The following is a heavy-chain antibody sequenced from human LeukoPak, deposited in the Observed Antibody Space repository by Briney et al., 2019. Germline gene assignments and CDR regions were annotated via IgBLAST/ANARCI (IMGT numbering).Heavy chain of an antibody. CDR1: GGSISSYY. D-gene: IGHD4-11*01. V-gene: IGHV4-59*12. CDR2: IYYSGST. CDR3: ARDIDYIPDQKTSFDP. J-gene: IGHJ5*02. Sequence: PSETLSLTCTVSGGSISSYYWSWIRQPPGKGLEWIGYIYYSGSTNYNPSLKSRVTISVDTSKNQFSLKLSSVTAADTAVYYCARDIDYIPDQKTSFDPWGQGTLVTVSS.